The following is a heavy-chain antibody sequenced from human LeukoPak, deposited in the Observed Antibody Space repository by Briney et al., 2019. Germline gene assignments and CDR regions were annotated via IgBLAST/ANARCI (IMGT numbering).Heavy chain of an antibody. D-gene: IGHD5-24*01. CDR1: GGSISSYY. Sequence: PSETLSLTCTVSGGSISSYYWSWIRQPAGKGLEWIGRIYTSGSTNYNPSLKSRVTMSVDTSKNQFSLKLSSVTAADTAVYYCAMATIRYTCYYYYYMDVWGKGTTVTVSS. CDR2: IYTSGST. J-gene: IGHJ6*03. V-gene: IGHV4-4*07. CDR3: AMATIRYTCYYYYYMDV.